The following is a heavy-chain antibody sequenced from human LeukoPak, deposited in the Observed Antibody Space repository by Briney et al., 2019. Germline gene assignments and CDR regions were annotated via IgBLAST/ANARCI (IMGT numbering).Heavy chain of an antibody. Sequence: SETLSLTCTVSGGSISSGGYYWNWIRQPPGKGLEWIGYIYHSGSTYYNPSLKGRVTISVDRSKNQFSLKLSSVTAADTAVYYCARDSPPKLYAFDIWGQGTMVTVSS. D-gene: IGHD6-6*01. J-gene: IGHJ3*02. CDR2: IYHSGST. V-gene: IGHV4-30-2*01. CDR3: ARDSPPKLYAFDI. CDR1: GGSISSGGYY.